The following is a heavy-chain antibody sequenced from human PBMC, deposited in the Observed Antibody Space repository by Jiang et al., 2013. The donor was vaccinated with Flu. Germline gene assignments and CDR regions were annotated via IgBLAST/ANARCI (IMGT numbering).Heavy chain of an antibody. CDR1: GFSFSTYG. D-gene: IGHD2-21*02. CDR3: ARDSYGDYYVDF. V-gene: IGHV3-33*01. CDR2: IWHDGSKN. Sequence: VQLVESGGGVVQPGKSLRLSCAASGFSFSTYGMHWVRQAPGKGLEWVAVIWHDGSKNYYRDSVKGRFTISRDNSKNTLYLQMNSLRAEDTAVYYCARDSYGDYYVDFWGQGTLVTVSS. J-gene: IGHJ4*02.